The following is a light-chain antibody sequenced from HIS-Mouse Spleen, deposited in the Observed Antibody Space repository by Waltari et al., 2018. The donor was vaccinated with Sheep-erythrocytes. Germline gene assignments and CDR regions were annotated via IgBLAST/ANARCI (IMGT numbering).Light chain of an antibody. CDR3: CSYAGSYNHV. J-gene: IGLJ1*01. CDR2: DVS. CDR1: SSDVGGYNY. Sequence: QSALTQPRSVSGSPGQSVTISCTGTSSDVGGYNYVSWYQQPPGKAPKLMNYDVSKRPSGVPHRVSGSKAGNTASLTISGLQAEDEADYYCCSYAGSYNHVFATGTKVTVL. V-gene: IGLV2-11*01.